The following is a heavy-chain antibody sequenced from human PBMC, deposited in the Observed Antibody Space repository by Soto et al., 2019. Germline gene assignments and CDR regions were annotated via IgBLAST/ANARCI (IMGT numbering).Heavy chain of an antibody. V-gene: IGHV1-69*01. CDR1: GGTFSNYA. Sequence: QVQLVQSGAEVKKPGSSVKVSCKASGGTFSNYAISWVRQAPGQGLEWMGGIIPIFATVNYAQEFQGRVTISADDSTSTAYMELSSLRSDDTAVYYCARGLGGTSIILLSYYYYGTDVWGQGTTVSVSS. D-gene: IGHD2-21*02. CDR2: IIPIFATV. CDR3: ARGLGGTSIILLSYYYYGTDV. J-gene: IGHJ6*02.